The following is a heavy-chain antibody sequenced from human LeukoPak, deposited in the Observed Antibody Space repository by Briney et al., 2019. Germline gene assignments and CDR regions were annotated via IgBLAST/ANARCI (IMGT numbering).Heavy chain of an antibody. V-gene: IGHV4-34*01. D-gene: IGHD6-6*01. CDR1: GGSFRGYY. CDR2: INHSGST. Sequence: KSSETLSLTCAVYGGSFRGYYWSWIRQPPGKGLEWIGEINHSGSTNYNPSLKSRVTISVDTSKNQFSLKLSSVTAADTAVYYCARGGKYSSSSSWDYWGQGTLVTVSS. J-gene: IGHJ4*02. CDR3: ARGGKYSSSSSWDY.